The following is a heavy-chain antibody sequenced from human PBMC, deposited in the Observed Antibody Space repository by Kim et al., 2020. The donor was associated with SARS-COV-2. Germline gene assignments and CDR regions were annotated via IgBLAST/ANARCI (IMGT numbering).Heavy chain of an antibody. J-gene: IGHJ4*02. CDR2: INWNGGST. Sequence: GGSLRLSCAASGFTFDDYGMSWVRQAPGKGLEWVSGINWNGGSTGYADSVKGRFTISRDNAKNSLYLQMNSLRAEDTALYHCARHLYGDYGYYFDYWGQGTLVTVSS. V-gene: IGHV3-20*01. D-gene: IGHD4-17*01. CDR3: ARHLYGDYGYYFDY. CDR1: GFTFDDYG.